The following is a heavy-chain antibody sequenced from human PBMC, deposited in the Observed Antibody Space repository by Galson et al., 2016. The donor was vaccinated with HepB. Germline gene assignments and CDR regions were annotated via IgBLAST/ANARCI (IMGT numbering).Heavy chain of an antibody. Sequence: SLRLSCATSTFAFNIYTMTWVRQAPGKGLEWVSYISTSGGYTNYVDSVKGRFTVSRDNTKKSLSLQMISLRAEDTAVYFCARGGDEYGDQNPDYWGQGTLVTVSS. J-gene: IGHJ4*02. CDR3: ARGGDEYGDQNPDY. CDR1: TFAFNIYT. V-gene: IGHV3-21*05. D-gene: IGHD4-17*01. CDR2: ISTSGGYT.